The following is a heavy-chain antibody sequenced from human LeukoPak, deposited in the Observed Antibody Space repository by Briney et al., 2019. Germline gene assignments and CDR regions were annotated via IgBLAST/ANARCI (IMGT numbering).Heavy chain of an antibody. CDR3: ARDREMVAAVAAFDI. CDR2: ISTSGSTI. CDR1: GFTFSSYE. Sequence: GGSLRLSCAASGFTFSSYEMNWVRQAPGKGLDWVSYISTSGSTIYYADSVKGRFTISRDNAKNSLYLQMNSLRAEDTAVYYCARDREMVAAVAAFDIWGQGTMVTVSP. V-gene: IGHV3-48*03. D-gene: IGHD2-15*01. J-gene: IGHJ3*02.